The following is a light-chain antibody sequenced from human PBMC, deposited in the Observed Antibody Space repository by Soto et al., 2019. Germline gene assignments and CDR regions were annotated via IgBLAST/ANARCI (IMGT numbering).Light chain of an antibody. CDR3: CSYAGSYTYV. J-gene: IGLJ1*01. Sequence: QSVLTQPLSASGTPGQRVSISCSGGSSNIGSTAVNWYQQLPGTAPKLIIYSNDQRPSGVPDRFSGSKSGTSASLAISGLQSEDAADYYCCSYAGSYTYVFGTGTKVNRP. V-gene: IGLV1-44*01. CDR2: SND. CDR1: SSNIGSTA.